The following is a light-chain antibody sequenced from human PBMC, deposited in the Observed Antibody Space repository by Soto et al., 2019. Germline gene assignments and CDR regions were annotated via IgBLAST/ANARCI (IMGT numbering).Light chain of an antibody. CDR2: EVT. Sequence: QSVLTQPASVSGSPGQSITISCTGTSSDVGGYNYVSWYQQHPGKAPKLIIYEVTHRPPGVSSRFYGSRSGNTASLTISGLQAEDEDDYCKSRTTRNNLVFGGGTK. J-gene: IGLJ3*02. V-gene: IGLV2-14*01. CDR3: KSRTTRNNLV. CDR1: SSDVGGYNY.